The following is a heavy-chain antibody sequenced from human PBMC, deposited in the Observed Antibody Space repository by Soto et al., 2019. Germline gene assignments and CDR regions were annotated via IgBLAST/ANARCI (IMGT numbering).Heavy chain of an antibody. V-gene: IGHV3-30*18. D-gene: IGHD6-13*01. CDR2: ISYDGSNK. CDR3: AKDVGFSNSWYRDY. CDR1: GFSFSSYG. J-gene: IGHJ4*02. Sequence: QVQLVESGGGVVQPGRSLRLSCAASGFSFSSYGMHWVRQAPGKGLKWVAVISYDGSNKYYADSVKGRFTISRDNSKSTLYLQMNSLRAEDTAVYYCAKDVGFSNSWYRDYWGQGTLVTVSS.